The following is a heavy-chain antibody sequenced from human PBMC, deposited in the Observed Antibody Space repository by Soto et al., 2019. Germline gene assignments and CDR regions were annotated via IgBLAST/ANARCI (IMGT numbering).Heavy chain of an antibody. CDR2: IYYSGST. CDR1: GDSITSGESY. Sequence: PSETLSLTCTVSGDSITSGESYWSWIRQPPGKGLEWIGYIYYSGSTYYNPSLKSRVTISVDTSKNQFSLKLTSVTAADTAVYYCARDKIPGLFDYWGQGTQVTVSS. CDR3: ARDKIPGLFDY. D-gene: IGHD2-21*01. J-gene: IGHJ4*02. V-gene: IGHV4-30-4*01.